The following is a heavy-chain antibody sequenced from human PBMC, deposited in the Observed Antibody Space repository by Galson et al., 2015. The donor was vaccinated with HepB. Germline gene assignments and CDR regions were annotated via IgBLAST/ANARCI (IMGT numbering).Heavy chain of an antibody. J-gene: IGHJ4*02. CDR1: GFTFSSYA. CDR2: ITSSGDST. Sequence: SLRLSCATSGFTFSSYAMTWVRQAPGKGLEWVSTITSSGDSTYYADSVKGRFTISRDNSKNTLYLQMNSLRAEDTAIYYCAKGNHNPSGFDYWGQGTLVTVSS. V-gene: IGHV3-23*01. CDR3: AKGNHNPSGFDY. D-gene: IGHD1-14*01.